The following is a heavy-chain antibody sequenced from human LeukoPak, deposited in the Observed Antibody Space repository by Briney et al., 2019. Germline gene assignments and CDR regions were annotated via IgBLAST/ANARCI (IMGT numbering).Heavy chain of an antibody. D-gene: IGHD5-12*01. J-gene: IGHJ4*02. CDR3: ARENSGYYVAYFDY. CDR2: ISAHNGNT. V-gene: IGHV1-18*04. Sequence: EASVKVSCKASDYTFMSYGISWVRQAPGQGLEWMGWISAHNGNTNYAQKLQDRVTMTTDTSTSTAYMELRSLRSDDTAVYYCARENSGYYVAYFDYWGQGTLVTVSS. CDR1: DYTFMSYG.